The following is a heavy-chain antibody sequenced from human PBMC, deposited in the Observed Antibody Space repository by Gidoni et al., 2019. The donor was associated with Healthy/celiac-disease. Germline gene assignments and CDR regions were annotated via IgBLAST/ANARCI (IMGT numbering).Heavy chain of an antibody. V-gene: IGHV1-18*01. CDR2: ISAYNGNT. J-gene: IGHJ6*04. D-gene: IGHD4-17*01. Sequence: QVQLVQSGAEVKKPGASVKVSCKASGYTFTSYGISWVRQAPGQGLEWMGWISAYNGNTNYAQKLQGRVTMTTDTSTSTAYMGLRSLRSDDTAGYYCAREAGTTVWRELRNGMDVWGKGTPVTVSS. CDR3: AREAGTTVWRELRNGMDV. CDR1: GYTFTSYG.